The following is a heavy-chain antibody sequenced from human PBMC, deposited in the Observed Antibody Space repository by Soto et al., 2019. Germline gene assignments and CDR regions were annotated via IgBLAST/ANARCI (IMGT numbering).Heavy chain of an antibody. V-gene: IGHV1-3*01. J-gene: IGHJ4*02. Sequence: ASVKVSCKASGYTFTNYAMHWVRQAPGQRLEWMGWINAGNGNTKYSQKFQGRVTITRDTSASTAYMELSSLRSEDTAVYYCARDVSSPGLFDYWGQGTLVTASS. CDR1: GYTFTNYA. CDR2: INAGNGNT. D-gene: IGHD2-15*01. CDR3: ARDVSSPGLFDY.